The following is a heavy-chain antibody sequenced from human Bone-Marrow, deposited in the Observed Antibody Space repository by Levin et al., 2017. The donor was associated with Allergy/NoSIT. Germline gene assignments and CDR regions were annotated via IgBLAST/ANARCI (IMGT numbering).Heavy chain of an antibody. D-gene: IGHD3-10*01. CDR1: GYTFSGFY. CDR2: INPTTGVT. V-gene: IGHV1-2*02. J-gene: IGHJ4*02. CDR3: ARGRGSGTYYADY. Sequence: GESLKISCKTSGYTFSGFYMNWVRQAPGQGPEWMGWINPTTGVTTYAQRFQGRVTMTRDTSINTAYMELSSLRSDDTAVYYCARGRGSGTYYADYWGQGTLVTVSS.